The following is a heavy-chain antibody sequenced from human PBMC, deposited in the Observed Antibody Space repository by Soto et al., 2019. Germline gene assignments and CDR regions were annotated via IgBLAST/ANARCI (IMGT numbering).Heavy chain of an antibody. V-gene: IGHV1-18*01. D-gene: IGHD4-17*01. CDR1: GYTFTSYG. J-gene: IGHJ4*02. CDR3: ARIWGYGDYGEMGY. CDR2: ISAYNGNT. Sequence: QVQLVQSGAEVKKPGASVKVSCKASGYTFTSYGISWVRQAPGQGLEWMGWISAYNGNTNYAQKRQGRVTMXTXTXXSTAYRELRSLRSDDTAVYYCARIWGYGDYGEMGYWGQGTLVTVSS.